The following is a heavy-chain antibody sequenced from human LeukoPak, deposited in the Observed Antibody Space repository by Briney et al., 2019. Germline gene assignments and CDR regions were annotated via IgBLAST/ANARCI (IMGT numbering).Heavy chain of an antibody. D-gene: IGHD5-12*01. J-gene: IGHJ4*02. V-gene: IGHV4-59*01. Sequence: KPSETLSLTCTVSGGSFRSYYWTWIRQPPGKGLEWIAYIYYSGSTNYNPSLKSRATISLDTSQNQFSLKLSSVTAADTAVYYCARANSYSGFAEADYWGQGTLVTVSS. CDR3: ARANSYSGFAEADY. CDR2: IYYSGST. CDR1: GGSFRSYY.